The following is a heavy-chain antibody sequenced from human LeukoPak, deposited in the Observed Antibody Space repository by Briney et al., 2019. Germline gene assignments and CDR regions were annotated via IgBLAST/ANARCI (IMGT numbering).Heavy chain of an antibody. Sequence: ASVKASCKASGYTFLNYWMHWVRQAPGQGLEWMGMIKPSGGDTTYAQKFQGRVTMTRDTSTNTVHMEVYSLRSEDTAVYYCARDESGGGYFDYWGQGTLVTVSS. D-gene: IGHD3-22*01. CDR3: ARDESGGGYFDY. CDR2: IKPSGGDT. J-gene: IGHJ4*02. V-gene: IGHV1-46*01. CDR1: GYTFLNYW.